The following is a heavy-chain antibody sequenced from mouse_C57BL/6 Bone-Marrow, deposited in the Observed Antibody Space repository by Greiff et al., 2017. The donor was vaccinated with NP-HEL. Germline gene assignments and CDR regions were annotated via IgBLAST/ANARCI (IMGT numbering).Heavy chain of an antibody. V-gene: IGHV3-6*01. D-gene: IGHD1-1*01. J-gene: IGHJ2*01. CDR3: ARGTTVVVPFDY. Sequence: EVQLQQSGPGLVKPSQSLSLTCSVTGYSITSGYYWNWIRQFPGNKLEWMGYISYDGSNNYNPSLKNRISITRDTSKNQFFLKLNSVTTEDTATYYCARGTTVVVPFDYWGQGTTLTVSS. CDR1: GYSITSGYY. CDR2: ISYDGSN.